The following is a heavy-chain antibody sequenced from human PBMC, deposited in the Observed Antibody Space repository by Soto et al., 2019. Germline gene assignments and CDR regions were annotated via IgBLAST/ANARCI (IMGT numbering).Heavy chain of an antibody. J-gene: IGHJ6*02. CDR3: ARDACSSTSCYYCYYYYGMGG. CDR2: ISYDGSNK. V-gene: IGHV3-30-3*01. CDR1: GFTFSSYA. Sequence: PGGSLRLSCAASGFTFSSYAMHWVRQAPGKGLEWVAVISYDGSNKYYADSVKGRFTISRDNSKTTLYRQMNSRRAEDTAVYYCARDACSSTSCYYCYYYYGMGGWGQGTTFTVSS. D-gene: IGHD2-2*01.